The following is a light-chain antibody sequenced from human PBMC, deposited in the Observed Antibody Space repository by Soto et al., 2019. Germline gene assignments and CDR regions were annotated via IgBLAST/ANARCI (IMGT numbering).Light chain of an antibody. V-gene: IGKV3-15*01. J-gene: IGKJ5*01. Sequence: EIVMTQSPATLSVSPGERATLSCRASQSVSSNLAWYQHKPGQAPRLLIFGASTRATGIPARFSGSGSGTEFILTISSPQSEDFAVYYCQQYNYYVTFGQGTRLEIK. CDR3: QQYNYYVT. CDR1: QSVSSN. CDR2: GAS.